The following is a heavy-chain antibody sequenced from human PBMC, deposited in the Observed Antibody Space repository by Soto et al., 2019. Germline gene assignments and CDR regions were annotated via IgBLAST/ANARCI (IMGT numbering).Heavy chain of an antibody. J-gene: IGHJ6*02. V-gene: IGHV1-18*01. Sequence: QGHLVQSEAEVKKPGASVKVSCKASGYTFTRYGISWVRQAPGQGLEWMGWISGYNGDTNYAQKFKERVSMTIDTSTGTAYMELRSLTSDDTAIYYCEKNGQPPYYYYGLDVWGQGTKVTVSS. CDR2: ISGYNGDT. CDR1: GYTFTRYG. CDR3: EKNGQPPYYYYGLDV. D-gene: IGHD2-8*01.